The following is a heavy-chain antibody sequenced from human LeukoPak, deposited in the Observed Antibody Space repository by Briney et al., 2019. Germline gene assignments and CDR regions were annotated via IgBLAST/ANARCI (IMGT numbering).Heavy chain of an antibody. CDR1: GFTFSSYA. Sequence: GSLRLSCAASGFTFSSYAMSWVRQAPGKGLEWIGSIYYSGSTYYNPSLKSRVTISVDTSKNQFSLRLSSVTAADTAVYYCARHDYGDYVGGLDYFDYWGQGTLVTVSS. J-gene: IGHJ4*02. CDR2: IYYSGST. CDR3: ARHDYGDYVGGLDYFDY. V-gene: IGHV4-39*01. D-gene: IGHD4-17*01.